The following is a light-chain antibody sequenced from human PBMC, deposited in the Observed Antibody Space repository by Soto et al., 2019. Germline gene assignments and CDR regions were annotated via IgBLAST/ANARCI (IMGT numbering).Light chain of an antibody. CDR1: QGISNY. J-gene: IGKJ1*01. CDR3: QKYNSAPWT. Sequence: DIQMTQSPSSLSASVGVRVTITCRASQGISNYLAWYQQQPGKVPKLLIYVASTLQSRVPSRFSGSGSGTDFTLTISSLQPEDVPTYYCQKYNSAPWTFVQGTKVQI. V-gene: IGKV1-27*01. CDR2: VAS.